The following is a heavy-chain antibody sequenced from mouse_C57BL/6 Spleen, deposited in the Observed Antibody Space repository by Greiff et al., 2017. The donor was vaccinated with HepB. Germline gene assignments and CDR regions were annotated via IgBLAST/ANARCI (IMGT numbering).Heavy chain of an antibody. CDR3: ARGDYGNYEGY. Sequence: QVQLQQPGAELVMPGASVKLSCKASGYTFTSYWMHWVKQRPGQGLEWIGEIDPSDSYTNYNQKFKGKSTLTVDKSSSTAYMQLSSLTSEDSAVYYCARGDYGNYEGYWGQGTLVTVSA. V-gene: IGHV1-69*01. D-gene: IGHD2-1*01. J-gene: IGHJ3*01. CDR1: GYTFTSYW. CDR2: IDPSDSYT.